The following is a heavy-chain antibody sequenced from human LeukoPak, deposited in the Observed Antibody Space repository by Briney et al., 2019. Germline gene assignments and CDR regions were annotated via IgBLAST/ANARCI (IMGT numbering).Heavy chain of an antibody. D-gene: IGHD5-18*01. Sequence: ASVKVSCKASGGTFSSYAISWVRQAPGQGLEWMRRIIPIFGTANYAQKFQGRVTITTDESTSTAYMELSSLRSEDTAVYYCARESQYSYGSDYWGQGTLVTVSS. CDR3: ARESQYSYGSDY. CDR2: IIPIFGTA. CDR1: GGTFSSYA. V-gene: IGHV1-69*05. J-gene: IGHJ4*02.